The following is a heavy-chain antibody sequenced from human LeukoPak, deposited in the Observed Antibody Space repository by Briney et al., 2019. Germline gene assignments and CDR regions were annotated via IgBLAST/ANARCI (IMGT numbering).Heavy chain of an antibody. J-gene: IGHJ4*02. CDR3: ARRGSVVPAAMRGWYYFDY. Sequence: SETLSLTCTVSGGSISSSSYYWGWIRQPPGKGLEWIGSIYYSGSTYYNPSLKSRVTISVDTSKNQFSLKLSSVTAADTAVYYCARRGSVVPAAMRGWYYFDYWGQGTLVTVSS. V-gene: IGHV4-39*07. CDR2: IYYSGST. D-gene: IGHD2-2*01. CDR1: GGSISSSSYY.